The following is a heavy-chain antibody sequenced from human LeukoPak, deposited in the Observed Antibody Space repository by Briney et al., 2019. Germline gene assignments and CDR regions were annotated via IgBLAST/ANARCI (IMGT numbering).Heavy chain of an antibody. CDR1: GFSFGSEA. J-gene: IGHJ4*02. Sequence: GGSLRLSCVVSGFSFGSEAMSWVRQAPGRGLEWVSSISPGGGTTYYADSVKGRFTISRDNSKNTLYVEMNSLRAEDTAIYYCAKSRSGSANWALRIFDNWGQGTLVAVSS. CDR2: ISPGGGTT. CDR3: AKSRSGSANWALRIFDN. V-gene: IGHV3-23*01. D-gene: IGHD3-10*01.